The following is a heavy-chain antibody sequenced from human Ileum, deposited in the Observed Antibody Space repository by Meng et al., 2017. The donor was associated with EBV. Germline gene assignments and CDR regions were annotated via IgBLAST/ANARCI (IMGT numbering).Heavy chain of an antibody. V-gene: IGHV1-2*04. Sequence: QVLRVQSVSGCKIPGASVEGSRRASGYTVPGYYMHWVRPALGQGLEWMGWINPNSGGTNYAQKFQGWVTMTRDTSISTAYMELSRLRSDDTAVYYCARDWEGSWAVFDYWGQGTLVTVSS. J-gene: IGHJ4*02. CDR1: GYTVPGYY. CDR2: INPNSGGT. D-gene: IGHD6-13*01. CDR3: ARDWEGSWAVFDY.